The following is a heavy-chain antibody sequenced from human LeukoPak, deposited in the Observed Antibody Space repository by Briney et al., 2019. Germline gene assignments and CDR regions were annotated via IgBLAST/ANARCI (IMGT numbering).Heavy chain of an antibody. CDR2: FDPDDGET. Sequence: SVNVSFKVSAYTLSELYMLWWGRPPGNGLVGWGGFDPDDGETIYAPKIQGRVTMTEDTSTDTAYSELSSLRSEDTAVYYCATTHDYGDYWRGSNWFDRWGQGTLVTVSS. V-gene: IGHV1-24*01. J-gene: IGHJ5*02. CDR3: ATTHDYGDYWRGSNWFDR. CDR1: AYTLSELY. D-gene: IGHD4-17*01.